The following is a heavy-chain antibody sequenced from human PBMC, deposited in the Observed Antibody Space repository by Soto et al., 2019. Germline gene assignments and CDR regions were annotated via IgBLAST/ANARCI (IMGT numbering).Heavy chain of an antibody. J-gene: IGHJ4*02. CDR1: GGTLSSYA. V-gene: IGHV1-69*12. D-gene: IGHD4-4*01. CDR3: AISRDRNSGLCDY. Sequence: QVQLVQSGAEVKKPGSSVKVSCKASGGTLSSYAISWVRQAPGQGLEWMGGTIHIFGTANYAQKLQGRVTITADESTSTAYMELSSLRSEDTAVYYCAISRDRNSGLCDYWGQGTLVTVSS. CDR2: TIHIFGTA.